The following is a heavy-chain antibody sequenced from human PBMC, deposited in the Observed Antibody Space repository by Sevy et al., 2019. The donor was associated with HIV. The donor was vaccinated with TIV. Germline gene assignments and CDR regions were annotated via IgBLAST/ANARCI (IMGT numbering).Heavy chain of an antibody. J-gene: IGHJ5*02. CDR3: AKEGYESSGYYH. CDR1: GFTFSSYA. CDR2: IRGSGGYP. Sequence: GGSLRLSCAASGFTFSSYAMTWVRQAPGKGLEWVSAIRGSGGYPYYADSVKGRFTISRDNSKKTLDLQMHSLRAEDTAVYYCAKEGYESSGYYHWGQGTLVTVSS. V-gene: IGHV3-23*01. D-gene: IGHD3-22*01.